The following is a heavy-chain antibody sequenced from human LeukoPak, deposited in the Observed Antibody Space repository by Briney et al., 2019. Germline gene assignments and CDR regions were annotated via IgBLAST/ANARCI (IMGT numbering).Heavy chain of an antibody. J-gene: IGHJ5*02. V-gene: IGHV1-2*05. Sequence: ASVKVSCKASGYTFTGYYIHWVRQAPGQGLEWLGRISPNSGVPNYAQKFQGRVTMTRDTSVNTVDMELSGLKSDDTGAYYCAREVGYSTSWYGRFDPWGQGTVVTVSS. D-gene: IGHD6-13*01. CDR3: AREVGYSTSWYGRFDP. CDR2: ISPNSGVP. CDR1: GYTFTGYY.